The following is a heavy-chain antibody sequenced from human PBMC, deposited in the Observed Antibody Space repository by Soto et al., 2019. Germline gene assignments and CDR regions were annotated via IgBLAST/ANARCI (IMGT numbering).Heavy chain of an antibody. CDR1: GYTFTSYA. Sequence: ASVKVSCKASGYTFTSYAMHWVRQAPGQRLEWMGWINAGNGNTKYSQKFQGRVTITRDTSASTAYMELSSLRSEDTAVYYCARDLRGYYDSSGYHDHNPFDYWGQGTLVTVSS. J-gene: IGHJ4*02. D-gene: IGHD3-22*01. CDR3: ARDLRGYYDSSGYHDHNPFDY. V-gene: IGHV1-3*01. CDR2: INAGNGNT.